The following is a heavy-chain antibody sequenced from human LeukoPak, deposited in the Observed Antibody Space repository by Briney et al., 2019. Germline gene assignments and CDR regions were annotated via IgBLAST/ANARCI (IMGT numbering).Heavy chain of an antibody. CDR1: GYTFTGCY. CDR3: ARTKDSSSWYSFGVVGRHGENWFDP. J-gene: IGHJ5*02. Sequence: GASVKVFCKDSGYTFTGCYMHWVRQAAGQGLEWMGRINPNSGGTNYAQQFQGRVTMTRDTSISTAYMELSRLRSEDTAVYYCARTKDSSSWYSFGVVGRHGENWFDPWGQGTLVTVSS. CDR2: INPNSGGT. V-gene: IGHV1-2*06. D-gene: IGHD6-13*01.